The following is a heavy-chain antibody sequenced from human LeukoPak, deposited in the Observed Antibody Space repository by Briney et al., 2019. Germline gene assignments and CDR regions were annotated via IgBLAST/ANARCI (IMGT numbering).Heavy chain of an antibody. CDR3: ARNDDSSGYYQYFDY. D-gene: IGHD3-22*01. CDR1: GGTFSSYA. CDR2: INPSGGNT. V-gene: IGHV1-46*01. Sequence: ASVKVSCKASGGTFSSYAISWVRQAPGQGLEWMGIINPSGGNTNNAQKFQGRVTMTRDTSTSTVYMELSSLRSEDTAVYYCARNDDSSGYYQYFDYWGQGTLVTVSS. J-gene: IGHJ4*02.